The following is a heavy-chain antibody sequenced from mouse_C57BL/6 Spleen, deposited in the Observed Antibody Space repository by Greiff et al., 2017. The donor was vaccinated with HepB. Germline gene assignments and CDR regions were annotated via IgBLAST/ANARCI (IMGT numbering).Heavy chain of an antibody. CDR2: IHPNSGST. V-gene: IGHV1-64*01. CDR3: ARSEREAWFAY. J-gene: IGHJ3*01. CDR1: GYTFTSYW. Sequence: VQLQQPGAELVKPGASVKLSCKASGYTFTSYWMHWVKQRPGQGLEWIGMIHPNSGSTNYNEKFKGKATLTVDKSSSTAYMQLSSLTSEDSAVYYCARSEREAWFAYWGQGTLVTVSA.